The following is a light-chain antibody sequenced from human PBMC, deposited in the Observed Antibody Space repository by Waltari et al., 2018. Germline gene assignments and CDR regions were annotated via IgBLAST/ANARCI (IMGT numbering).Light chain of an antibody. CDR3: QQRRNWPLT. CDR1: QSVGTY. V-gene: IGKV3-11*01. J-gene: IGKJ4*01. Sequence: EIVLTQSPAILSFSPAERANDPCRTSQSVGTYLAWYQQRPGQSPRLLIYEASYRATGIPARFSGSGSETDFTLTISSLQPEDFAVYYCQQRRNWPLTFGGGTRVEI. CDR2: EAS.